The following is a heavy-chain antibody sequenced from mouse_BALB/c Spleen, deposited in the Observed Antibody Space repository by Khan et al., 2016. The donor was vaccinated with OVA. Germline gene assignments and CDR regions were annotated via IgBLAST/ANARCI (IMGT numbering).Heavy chain of an antibody. CDR3: ARERYFDV. CDR1: GFTFSDYY. Sequence: EVELVESGGGLVKPGGSLKLSCAASGFTFSDYYMSWVRQTPDKRLEWVATISDGGSYTYYPDSVKGRFTISRDNAKNNLYLQMRSLKSEDTAKYYCARERYFDVWGEGTTVTVSS. J-gene: IGHJ1*01. CDR2: ISDGGSYT. V-gene: IGHV5-4*02.